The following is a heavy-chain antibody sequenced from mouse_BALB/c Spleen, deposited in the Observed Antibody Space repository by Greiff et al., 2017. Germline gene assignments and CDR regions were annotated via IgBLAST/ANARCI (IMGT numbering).Heavy chain of an antibody. V-gene: IGHV1S137*01. CDR1: GYTFTDYA. D-gene: IGHD3-1*01. Sequence: VQLQQSGAELVRPGVSVKISCKGSGYTFTDYAMHWVKQSHAKSLEWIGVISTYYGDASYNQKFKGKATMTVDKSSSTAYMELARLTSEDSAIYYCAREGLGDAMDYWGQGTSVTVSS. J-gene: IGHJ4*01. CDR2: ISTYYGDA. CDR3: AREGLGDAMDY.